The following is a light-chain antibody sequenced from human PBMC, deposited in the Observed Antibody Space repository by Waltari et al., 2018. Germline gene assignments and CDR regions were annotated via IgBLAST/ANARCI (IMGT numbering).Light chain of an antibody. Sequence: DIVMTQTPLSLPVTPGEPASISCRSSQSLLHTDGYTYLDWYLQKPGQSPQLLIYGGSNRASGVPDRFSGSGSGTDFTLKISKVEAEDVGVYYCMQHKAHPWTFGQGTKVEIK. CDR2: GGS. CDR3: MQHKAHPWT. CDR1: QSLLHTDGYTY. V-gene: IGKV2-40*01. J-gene: IGKJ1*01.